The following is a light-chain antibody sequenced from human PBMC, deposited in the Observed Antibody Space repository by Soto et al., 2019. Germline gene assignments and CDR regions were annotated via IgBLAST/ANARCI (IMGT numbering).Light chain of an antibody. CDR3: LQRSVGFT. CDR1: QSVGTY. Sequence: EIVLTQSPATLSLSPGERVTLSCRASQSVGTYLAWYQQKPGQAPRPLIYGASKRAPGISARVSGSGSGTDFTLTISRLEPEDFEVYHCLQRSVGFTFGPGTKLDLK. CDR2: GAS. J-gene: IGKJ3*01. V-gene: IGKV3-11*01.